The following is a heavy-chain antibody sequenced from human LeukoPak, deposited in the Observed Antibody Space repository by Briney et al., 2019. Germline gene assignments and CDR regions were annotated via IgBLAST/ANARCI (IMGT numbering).Heavy chain of an antibody. CDR2: IYYSGST. J-gene: IGHJ6*03. CDR1: GGSISSGGYS. CDR3: ARQPQYYYYYMDV. V-gene: IGHV4-30-4*07. Sequence: SETLSLTCAVSGGSISSGGYSWSWIRQPPGKGLEWIGYIYYSGSTYYNPSLKSRVTISVDTSKNQFSLKLSSVTAADTAVYYCARQPQYYYYYMDVWGKGTTVTISS.